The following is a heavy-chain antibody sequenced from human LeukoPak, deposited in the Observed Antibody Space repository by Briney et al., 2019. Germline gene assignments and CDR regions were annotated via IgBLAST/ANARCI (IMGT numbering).Heavy chain of an antibody. V-gene: IGHV1-2*02. CDR1: GYTFTGYY. Sequence: ASVKVSCKASGYTFTGYYMHWVRQAPGQGLEWMGWINPNSGGTNYAQKFQGRVTMTRDTSISTAYMELSRLRSNDTAVYYCAREMTYYYDSSGYYYNYWGQGTLVTVSS. D-gene: IGHD3-22*01. J-gene: IGHJ4*02. CDR3: AREMTYYYDSSGYYYNY. CDR2: INPNSGGT.